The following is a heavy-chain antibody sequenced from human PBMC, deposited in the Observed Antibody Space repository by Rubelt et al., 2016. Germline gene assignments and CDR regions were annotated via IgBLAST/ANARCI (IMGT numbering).Heavy chain of an antibody. CDR2: IWYDGSNK. D-gene: IGHD6-19*01. V-gene: IGHV3-33*01. CDR1: GFTFSSYG. Sequence: QVQLVESGGGVVQPGRSLRLSCAASGFTFSSYGMHWVRQAPGKGLEWVAVIWYDGSNKYYADCVKGRFTISRDNSKNTLYLQMNSLRAEDTAVYYCARGGRLASVALPDYWGQGTLVTVSS. CDR3: ARGGRLASVALPDY. J-gene: IGHJ4*02.